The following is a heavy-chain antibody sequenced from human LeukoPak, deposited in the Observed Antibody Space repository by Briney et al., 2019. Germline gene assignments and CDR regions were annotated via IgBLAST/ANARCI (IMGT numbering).Heavy chain of an antibody. Sequence: ASVKVSCKASGYTFTSYGISWVRQAPGQGLEWMGRISAYNGNTNYAQKLQGRVTMTTDTSTSTAYMELRSLRSDDTAVYYCARESKYYYDSSGYHSVIDYWGQGTLVTVSS. CDR1: GYTFTSYG. CDR2: ISAYNGNT. J-gene: IGHJ4*02. CDR3: ARESKYYYDSSGYHSVIDY. V-gene: IGHV1-18*01. D-gene: IGHD3-22*01.